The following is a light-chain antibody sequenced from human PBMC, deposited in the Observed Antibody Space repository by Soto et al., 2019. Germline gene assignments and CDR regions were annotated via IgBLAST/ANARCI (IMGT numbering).Light chain of an antibody. CDR2: DDD. J-gene: IGLJ1*01. CDR3: AAWDDSLNALYV. V-gene: IGLV1-44*01. Sequence: QSVLTQPPSASGTPGQRVTISCSGSSSNIGSNAVNWDQQLPGTAPKLLIYDDDQRPSGVPDRFSGSKSGTSASLAISGLQSEDEGDYYCAAWDDSLNALYVFGTGTKLTVL. CDR1: SSNIGSNA.